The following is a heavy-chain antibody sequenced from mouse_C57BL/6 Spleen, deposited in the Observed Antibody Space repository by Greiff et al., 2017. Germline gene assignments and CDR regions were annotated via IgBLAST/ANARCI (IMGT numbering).Heavy chain of an antibody. J-gene: IGHJ2*01. CDR2: IDPSDSYT. CDR1: GYTFTSYW. D-gene: IGHD2-5*01. Sequence: QVQLKQSGAELVMPGASVKLSCKASGYTFTSYWMHWVKQRPGQGLEWIGEIDPSDSYTNYNQKFKCKSTLTVDKSSSTAYMQLSSLTSEDSAVYYFARSLYSNYVDYWGQGTTLTVSS. CDR3: ARSLYSNYVDY. V-gene: IGHV1-69*01.